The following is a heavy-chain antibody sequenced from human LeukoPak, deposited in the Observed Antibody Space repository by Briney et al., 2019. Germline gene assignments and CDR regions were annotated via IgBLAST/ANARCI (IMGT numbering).Heavy chain of an antibody. D-gene: IGHD3-22*01. Sequence: PSETLSLTCAVYGGSFSGYYWSWIRQPPGKGLEWIGEINHSGSTNYNPSLKSRVTISVDTSKNQFSLKLNSVTAADTAVYYCARGRGGIARKYDSSTTRYFDLWGRGTLVTVSS. CDR3: ARGRGGIARKYDSSTTRYFDL. V-gene: IGHV4-34*01. CDR2: INHSGST. CDR1: GGSFSGYY. J-gene: IGHJ2*01.